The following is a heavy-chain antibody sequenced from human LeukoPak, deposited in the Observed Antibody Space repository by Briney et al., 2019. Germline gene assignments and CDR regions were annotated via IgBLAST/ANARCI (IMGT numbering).Heavy chain of an antibody. V-gene: IGHV3-48*01. CDR3: ARHTYCSGSSCYIGDAFDI. D-gene: IGHD2-2*02. J-gene: IGHJ3*02. CDR2: ISTDSMTT. CDR1: GITFSNYR. Sequence: PGESLRLSCAASGITFSNYRMNWVRQAPGKGLEWISYISTDSMTTFYAASVRGRFIISRDNANNSLYLQMNGLRVEDTALYYCARHTYCSGSSCYIGDAFDIWGHGTMVTVSS.